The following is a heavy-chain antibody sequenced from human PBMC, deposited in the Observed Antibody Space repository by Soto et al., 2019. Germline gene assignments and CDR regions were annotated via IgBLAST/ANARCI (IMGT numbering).Heavy chain of an antibody. J-gene: IGHJ4*02. CDR3: AKSATATTKDHFDY. V-gene: IGHV3-30*18. CDR2: ISYDGSNK. CDR1: GFTFSSYG. Sequence: GGSLRLSFAASGFTFSSYGMHWVRQAPGKGLEWVAVISYDGSNKYYADSVKGRFTISRDNSKNTLYLQMNSLRAEDTAVYYCAKSATATTKDHFDYWGQGTLVTVSS. D-gene: IGHD4-4*01.